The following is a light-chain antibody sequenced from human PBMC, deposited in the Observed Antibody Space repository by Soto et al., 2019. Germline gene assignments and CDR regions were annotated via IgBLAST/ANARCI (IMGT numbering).Light chain of an antibody. J-gene: IGKJ1*01. V-gene: IGKV3-20*01. CDR2: GAS. Sequence: EIVLTQPPGTLSLSPGERASLSCRASQTVISSYLAWYQQKRCQAPRLLIYGASSRATGIPDRFSGSGSGTDFTLTISRLEPEDFAVYYCQQYDSSPKTFGQGTKVDIK. CDR1: QTVISSY. CDR3: QQYDSSPKT.